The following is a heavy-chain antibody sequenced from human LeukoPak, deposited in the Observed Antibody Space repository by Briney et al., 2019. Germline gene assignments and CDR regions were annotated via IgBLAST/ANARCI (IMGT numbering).Heavy chain of an antibody. D-gene: IGHD1-1*01. CDR3: TTDKGTHY. CDR2: IKSRTDGGTT. Sequence: GGSLRLSCAASGFTFSNAWMTWVRQAPGKGLEWVGRIKSRTDGGTTDHAAPVKGRFTISKGDSENTLYLQMNSLKTEDTAIYYCTTDKGTHYWGQGTLVTVSS. J-gene: IGHJ4*02. V-gene: IGHV3-15*01. CDR1: GFTFSNAW.